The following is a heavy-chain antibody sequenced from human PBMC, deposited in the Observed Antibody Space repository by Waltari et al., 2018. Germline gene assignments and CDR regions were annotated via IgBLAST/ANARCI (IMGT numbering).Heavy chain of an antibody. J-gene: IGHJ4*02. V-gene: IGHV4-38-2*01. CDR1: GYSISSGYY. Sequence: QVQLQESGPGLVKPSETLSLTCAVSGYSISSGYYWGWIRQTPGKGVEGIGRSYNSGSTHYNPSLKSRVTISVDTSKNQFSLKLSSVTAADTAVYYCARGPIYYDSSGFFDYWGQGTLVTVSS. D-gene: IGHD3-22*01. CDR3: ARGPIYYDSSGFFDY. CDR2: SYNSGST.